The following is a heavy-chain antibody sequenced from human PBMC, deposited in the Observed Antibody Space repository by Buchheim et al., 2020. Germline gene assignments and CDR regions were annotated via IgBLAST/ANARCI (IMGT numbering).Heavy chain of an antibody. CDR1: GFTFSSYE. D-gene: IGHD6-6*01. Sequence: EVQLVESGGGLVQPGGSLRLSCAASGFTFSSYEMNWVRQAPGKGLEWVSYISSSGSTIYYADSVKGRFTISRDNAKNSLYLQMNSLRAEDTAVYYCASGKGIAARDYYYYGMDVWGQGTT. J-gene: IGHJ6*02. CDR3: ASGKGIAARDYYYYGMDV. CDR2: ISSSGSTI. V-gene: IGHV3-48*03.